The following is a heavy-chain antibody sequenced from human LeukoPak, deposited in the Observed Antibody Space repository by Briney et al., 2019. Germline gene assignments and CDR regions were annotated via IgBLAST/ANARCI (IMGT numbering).Heavy chain of an antibody. CDR2: IYYTGIT. CDR1: GGSISSSSYY. V-gene: IGHV4-39*01. D-gene: IGHD2-2*01. CDR3: ARLDIVVVPASAFDV. Sequence: PSETLSLTCTVSGGSISSSSYYWGWIRQPPGKGLEWIGSIYYTGITYYNPSLKSRLTMSVDTSKNQFSLKLSSVTAADTAVYYCARLDIVVVPASAFDVWGQGTMVTVSS. J-gene: IGHJ3*01.